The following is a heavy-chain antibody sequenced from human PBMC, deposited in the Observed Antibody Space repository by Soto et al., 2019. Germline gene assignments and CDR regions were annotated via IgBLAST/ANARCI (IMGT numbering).Heavy chain of an antibody. V-gene: IGHV4-30-4*01. Sequence: QVQLQESGPGLVKPSQTLSLTCTVSGGSICSDDYYWSWIRQPPGKGLEWIGYIYYSGSTYFNPSLKSRVTISVDTSKNQFSLKLSSVTAADTAVYYCARRHYGDYYYYYGMDVWGQGTTVTVSS. D-gene: IGHD4-17*01. CDR2: IYYSGST. CDR1: GGSICSDDYY. CDR3: ARRHYGDYYYYYGMDV. J-gene: IGHJ6*02.